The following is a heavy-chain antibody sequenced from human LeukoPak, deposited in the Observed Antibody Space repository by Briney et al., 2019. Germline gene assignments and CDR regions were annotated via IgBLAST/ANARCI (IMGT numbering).Heavy chain of an antibody. CDR1: GGSINSGGHY. CDR2: INYSGST. CDR3: ARDEAIFGAGYYYGMDV. Sequence: SETLSLTCTVSGGSINSGGHYWSWIRQHPGRGLEWIGYINYSGSTYYNPSLKSRVTISIDTSQNQFSLKLRSVTAADTAVYYCARDEAIFGAGYYYGMDVWGQGTTVTVSS. D-gene: IGHD3-3*01. J-gene: IGHJ6*02. V-gene: IGHV4-31*03.